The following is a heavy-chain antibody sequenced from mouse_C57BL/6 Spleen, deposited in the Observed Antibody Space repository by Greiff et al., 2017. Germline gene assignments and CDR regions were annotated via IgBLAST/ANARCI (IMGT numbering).Heavy chain of an antibody. CDR3: ERGAYYSNYEVAD. V-gene: IGHV1-80*01. D-gene: IGHD2-5*01. CDR2: IYPGDGDT. Sequence: QVQLKESGAELVKPGASVKISCKASGYAFSSYWMNWVKQRPGKGLEWIGQIYPGDGDTNYNGKFKGKATLTADKSSSTAYMQLSSLTSEDSAVYCCERGAYYSNYEVADWGKGTLVTVSA. J-gene: IGHJ3*01. CDR1: GYAFSSYW.